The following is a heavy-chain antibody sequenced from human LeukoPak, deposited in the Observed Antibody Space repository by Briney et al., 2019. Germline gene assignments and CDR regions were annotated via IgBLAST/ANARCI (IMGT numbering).Heavy chain of an antibody. Sequence: PSETLSLTCTVSGYSISSGYYWGWIRQPPGKGLERIGSIYHSGSTYYNPSLKSRVTISVDTSKNQFSLKLSSVTAADTAVYYCARAYDILTGDAFDIWGQGTMVTVSS. J-gene: IGHJ3*02. CDR1: GYSISSGYY. CDR2: IYHSGST. V-gene: IGHV4-38-2*02. CDR3: ARAYDILTGDAFDI. D-gene: IGHD3-9*01.